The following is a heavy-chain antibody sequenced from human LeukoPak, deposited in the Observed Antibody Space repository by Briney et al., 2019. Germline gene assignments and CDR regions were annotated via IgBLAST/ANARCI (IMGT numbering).Heavy chain of an antibody. J-gene: IGHJ4*02. CDR2: ISAGGSST. Sequence: TGGSLRLSCAASGFTFSSYSMNWVRQAPGKGLEWVSGISAGGSSTYHADSVKGRFTISRDNSKNTLHLQMNSLRAEDTAVYYCAKGSYSGSPLVNFDYWGQGTLVTVSS. CDR1: GFTFSSYS. V-gene: IGHV3-23*01. CDR3: AKGSYSGSPLVNFDY. D-gene: IGHD1-26*01.